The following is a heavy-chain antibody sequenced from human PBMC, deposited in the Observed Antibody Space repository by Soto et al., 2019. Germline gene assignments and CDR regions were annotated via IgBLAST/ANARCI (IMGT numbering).Heavy chain of an antibody. D-gene: IGHD1-26*01. Sequence: QVQLVESGGGVVQPGRSLRLSCAVSGFTFSSHAIHWVRQAPGKGLLWVTLISSDGSNKYYADSVKGRFTTSRDNSKNTMYLQMNSLRVEDTAVYYCARDDEGGSDCDLGYWGQGALVTVSS. J-gene: IGHJ4*02. CDR2: ISSDGSNK. CDR3: ARDDEGGSDCDLGY. V-gene: IGHV3-30-3*01. CDR1: GFTFSSHA.